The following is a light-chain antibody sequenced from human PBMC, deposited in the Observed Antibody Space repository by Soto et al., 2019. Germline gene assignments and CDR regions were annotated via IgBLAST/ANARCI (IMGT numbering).Light chain of an antibody. Sequence: DIQMTQSPSSVSASVGDRVTITCRASQGISSRLAWYQQKPGKAPNLLIYAASSLQSGVPSRFSGSGSETYFTLTIGSLQPEDVATYYCQQSNSFPRTFGGGTKVEIK. CDR1: QGISSR. J-gene: IGKJ4*01. V-gene: IGKV1-12*01. CDR3: QQSNSFPRT. CDR2: AAS.